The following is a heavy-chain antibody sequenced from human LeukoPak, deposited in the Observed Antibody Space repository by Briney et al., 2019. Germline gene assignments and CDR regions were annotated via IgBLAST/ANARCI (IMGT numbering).Heavy chain of an antibody. J-gene: IGHJ4*02. D-gene: IGHD5-12*01. CDR3: VRGLVGSAYDFDY. CDR1: GYTFTDYY. Sequence: GASVKVSCKSSGYTFTDYYIHWVRQAPGQGLEWMGWISPSSGGTNYAQNFQGRVTLTRDTSIRTVYMELSSLRSDDTAVYYCVRGLVGSAYDFDYWGQGTLVPVSS. V-gene: IGHV1-2*02. CDR2: ISPSSGGT.